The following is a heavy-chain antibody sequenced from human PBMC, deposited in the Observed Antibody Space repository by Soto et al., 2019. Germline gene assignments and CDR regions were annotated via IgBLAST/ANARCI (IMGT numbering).Heavy chain of an antibody. V-gene: IGHV1-2*04. CDR3: ARSYTLSIVGPLAPFDY. J-gene: IGHJ4*02. CDR2: INPNSGGT. CDR1: GYTFTGYY. Sequence: ASVKVSCKASGYTFTGYYMHWVRQAPGQGLEWMGWINPNSGGTNYAQKFQGWVTMTRDTSISTAYMELSRLRSDDTAAYYCARSYTLSIVGPLAPFDYWGQGTLVTVSS. D-gene: IGHD1-26*01.